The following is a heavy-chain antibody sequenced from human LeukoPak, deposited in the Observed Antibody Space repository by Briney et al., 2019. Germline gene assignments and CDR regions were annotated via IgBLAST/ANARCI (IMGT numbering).Heavy chain of an antibody. CDR1: GFSVTSGHY. J-gene: IGHJ6*03. Sequence: SDTLSLTCSVSGFSVTSGHYWGWIRPPPGKGLEWIGTIYHTGSTNYNPSLQSRVTMSVDTSKNQFCLRLRSVTAADTAMYFCAREVPYYYFMDVWGKRTTVIVSS. V-gene: IGHV4-38-2*02. CDR2: IYHTGST. CDR3: AREVPYYYFMDV.